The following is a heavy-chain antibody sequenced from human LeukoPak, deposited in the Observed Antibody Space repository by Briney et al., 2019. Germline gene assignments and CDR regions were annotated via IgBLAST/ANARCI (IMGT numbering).Heavy chain of an antibody. J-gene: IGHJ4*02. CDR2: IIPRGGST. CDR3: ARVGVLVGAPFDY. CDR1: GYTFTSYK. V-gene: IGHV1-46*01. D-gene: IGHD1-26*01. Sequence: GASVKVSCKASGYTFTSYKMHWVRQAPGQGLEWMGIIIPRGGSTSYSQKFQGRVTMTRDTSTTTVYMDKCTLRSADTAVYYCARVGVLVGAPFDYWGQGALVTVSS.